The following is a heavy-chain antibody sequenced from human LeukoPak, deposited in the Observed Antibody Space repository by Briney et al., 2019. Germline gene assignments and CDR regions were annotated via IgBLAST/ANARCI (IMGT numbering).Heavy chain of an antibody. D-gene: IGHD5-12*01. J-gene: IGHJ4*02. Sequence: AGGSLRLSCAASGFIFSSYWMHWVRQAPGKGLMWVSRMNSDGTSTSYADSVKGRFTISRDNAKNSLYLQMNSLRAEDTAVYYCARVEFSFPYSGSTSFDYWGQGTLVTVSS. CDR1: GFIFSSYW. CDR2: MNSDGTST. CDR3: ARVEFSFPYSGSTSFDY. V-gene: IGHV3-74*01.